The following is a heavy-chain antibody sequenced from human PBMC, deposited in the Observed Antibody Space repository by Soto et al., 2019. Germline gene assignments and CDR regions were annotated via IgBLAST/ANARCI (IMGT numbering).Heavy chain of an antibody. CDR1: GYTFTSYD. CDR3: AREQGAVPLYGMDV. CDR2: MNPNSGNT. Sequence: ASVKVSCKASGYTFTSYDINWVRQATGQGLEWMGWMNPNSGNTGYAQKFQGRVTMTRNTSISTAYMELSSLRSEDTAVYYCAREQGAVPLYGMDVWGQGTTVTVSS. V-gene: IGHV1-8*01. D-gene: IGHD1-26*01. J-gene: IGHJ6*02.